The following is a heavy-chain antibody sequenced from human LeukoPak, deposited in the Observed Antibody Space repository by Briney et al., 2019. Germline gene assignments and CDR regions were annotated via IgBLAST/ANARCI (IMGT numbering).Heavy chain of an antibody. V-gene: IGHV3-9*01. Sequence: PGGSLRLSCAASGFTFDDYAMHWVRQAPGKGLEWVSGISWNSGSIGYADSVKGRFTISRDNAKNSLYLQMNSLRAEDTALYYCAKDIRAAATRDAFDIWGQGTMVTVSS. J-gene: IGHJ3*02. CDR2: ISWNSGSI. CDR1: GFTFDDYA. D-gene: IGHD6-13*01. CDR3: AKDIRAAATRDAFDI.